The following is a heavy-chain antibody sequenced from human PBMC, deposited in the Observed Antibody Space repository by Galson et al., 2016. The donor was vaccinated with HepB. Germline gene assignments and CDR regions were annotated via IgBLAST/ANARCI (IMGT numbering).Heavy chain of an antibody. V-gene: IGHV3-23*01. Sequence: LRPSCAGSRLTFSQSNLGLLRQATGQGLAWVSALHGDGPTYDTDSVQGRFAMSRDDSTHTLYLQTHTLRAEDTGIYYCAGAWKWGQGTMVTVSS. J-gene: IGHJ3*01. CDR1: RLTFSQSN. D-gene: IGHD1-1*01. CDR3: AGAWK. CDR2: LHGDGPT.